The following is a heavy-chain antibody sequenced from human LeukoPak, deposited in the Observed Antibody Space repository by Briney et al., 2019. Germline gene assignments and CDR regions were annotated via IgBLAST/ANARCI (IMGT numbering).Heavy chain of an antibody. D-gene: IGHD5-12*01. J-gene: IGHJ2*01. CDR3: AKSGYDLKGHLAWYFDL. Sequence: GRSLRLSCAASGFTFSTYAMHWVRQAPGKGLEWVANIKQDGSEKYYVDSVKGRFTIPRDNSKNTLYLQMNSLRAEDTAVYYCAKSGYDLKGHLAWYFDLWGRGTLVTVSS. CDR1: GFTFSTYA. CDR2: IKQDGSEK. V-gene: IGHV3-7*03.